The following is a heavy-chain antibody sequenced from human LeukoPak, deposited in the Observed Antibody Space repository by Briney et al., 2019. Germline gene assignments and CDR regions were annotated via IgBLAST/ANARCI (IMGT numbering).Heavy chain of an antibody. D-gene: IGHD3-10*01. CDR2: IYSGGST. J-gene: IGHJ4*02. CDR3: VRDRGNY. CDR1: GFTVSSTY. Sequence: GGSLRLSCAASGFTVSSTYMSWVRQAPGKGLEWVSVIYSGGSTYYADSVKGRFTISRDNSKNTLYLQMDSLRAEDTAAYFCVRDRGNYWGQGTLVTVSS. V-gene: IGHV3-53*01.